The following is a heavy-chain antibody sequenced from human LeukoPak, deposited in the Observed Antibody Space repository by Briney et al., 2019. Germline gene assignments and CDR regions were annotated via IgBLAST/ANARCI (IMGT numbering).Heavy chain of an antibody. CDR2: INPSGGST. Sequence: GASVKVSCKASGYTFTNYYMHWVRQAPGQGLEWMGMINPSGGSTTYAQKFQGRVTMTRDTSTSTVYMELTILRSEDTAVYYCAREGTFSSPRNWLDPWGQGTLVTVSS. CDR1: GYTFTNYY. CDR3: AREGTFSSPRNWLDP. D-gene: IGHD6-13*01. V-gene: IGHV1-46*01. J-gene: IGHJ5*02.